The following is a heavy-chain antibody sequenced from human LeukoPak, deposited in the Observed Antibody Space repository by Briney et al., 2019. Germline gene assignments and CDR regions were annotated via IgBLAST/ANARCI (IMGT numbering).Heavy chain of an antibody. J-gene: IGHJ4*02. Sequence: SETLSLTCTVSGGSISSSSYYWGWIRQPPVKGLEWIGNIYYSGSTYYNPSLKSRVTISVDTSKNQFSLKLSSVTAADTAVYYCASILRYFDWLPNYFDYWGQGTLVTVSS. D-gene: IGHD3-9*01. CDR2: IYYSGST. CDR3: ASILRYFDWLPNYFDY. CDR1: GGSISSSSYY. V-gene: IGHV4-39*07.